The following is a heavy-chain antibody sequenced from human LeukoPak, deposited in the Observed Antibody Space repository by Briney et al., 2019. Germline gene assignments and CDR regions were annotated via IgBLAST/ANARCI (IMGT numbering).Heavy chain of an antibody. V-gene: IGHV4-61*01. CDR1: GGSVSTGSYY. J-gene: IGHJ4*02. D-gene: IGHD3-10*01. CDR2: ISYSGTT. Sequence: SETLSLTCTVSGGSVSTGSYYWSWIRQPPGKGLEWIGFISYSGTTRYNPSLKSRVTMSLHTSKNKFSLKLSSVTAADTAVYFCARHYTSGTYPLDYWGRGALVTVSS. CDR3: ARHYTSGTYPLDY.